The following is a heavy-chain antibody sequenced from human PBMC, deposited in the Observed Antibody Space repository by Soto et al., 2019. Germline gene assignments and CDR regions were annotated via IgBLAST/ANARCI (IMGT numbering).Heavy chain of an antibody. V-gene: IGHV3-23*01. CDR3: ARGFSACKGSPLDF. CDR1: GFTFSSFA. CDR2: ISGSGGST. Sequence: GGSLRLSSAASGFTFSSFAMSWVRQAPGKGLDWVSAISGSGGSTYTADSVKGWFTISRDNSKNTLYLQMSSLRAEDTAVYYGARGFSACKGSPLDFWGQGSLVTVAS. J-gene: IGHJ4*02. D-gene: IGHD2-15*01.